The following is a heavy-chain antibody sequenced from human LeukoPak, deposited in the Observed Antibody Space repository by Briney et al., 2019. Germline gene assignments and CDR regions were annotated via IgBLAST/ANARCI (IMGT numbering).Heavy chain of an antibody. CDR3: AKGTKDYYGSGSFYLSRDHFISR. CDR2: LRLVGGNN. J-gene: IGHJ4*02. V-gene: IGHV3-30*02. Sequence: GGSLRLSCAASKFTFSGYGLHWSRQAPGKGWEWVPFLRLVGGNNYYADPVRGRFTISRDNSKHTLYLQMNSLRAEDTAVYYCAKGTKDYYGSGSFYLSRDHFISRWGQGTLVTVSS. CDR1: KFTFSGYG. D-gene: IGHD3-10*01.